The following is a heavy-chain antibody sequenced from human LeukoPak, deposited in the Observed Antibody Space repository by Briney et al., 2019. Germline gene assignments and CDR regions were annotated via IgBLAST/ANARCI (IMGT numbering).Heavy chain of an antibody. CDR2: ITPVIDST. V-gene: IGHV1-69*08. CDR1: GGTFRSHT. D-gene: IGHD1-26*01. J-gene: IGHJ5*02. Sequence: GASVKVSCKTSGGTFRSHTFGWVRQAPGQGLEWMGRITPVIDSTKYAQKFQDRVTITADTSTGTAYPHLSSLTSEDTALYYCTRVNLRGSQYNWFDPWGQGTLVTVSS. CDR3: TRVNLRGSQYNWFDP.